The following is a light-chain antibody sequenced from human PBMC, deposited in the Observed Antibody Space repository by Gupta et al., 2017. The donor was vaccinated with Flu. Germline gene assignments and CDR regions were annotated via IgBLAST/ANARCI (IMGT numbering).Light chain of an antibody. J-gene: IGKJ2*02. CDR3: QQSYSTPST. CDR2: AAS. CDR1: QSISSY. Sequence: PSSLSASVGDRVTITCRASQSISSYLNWYQQKPGKAPKLLIYAASSLQSGVPSRFSGSGSGTDFTLTISSLQPEDFATYYCQQSYSTPSTFGQGTKLEIK. V-gene: IGKV1-39*01.